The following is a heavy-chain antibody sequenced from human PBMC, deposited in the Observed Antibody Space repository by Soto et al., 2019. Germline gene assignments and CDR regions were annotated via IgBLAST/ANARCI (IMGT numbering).Heavy chain of an antibody. J-gene: IGHJ6*04. CDR3: ARQGLHGPGNHNYGMEV. V-gene: IGHV5-51*01. Sequence: PVESLKISCKGSGYSFTSYWIGWVRQIPWKGLEWMGIIYPCDSYTRYSPSFQGQVTISADKSISTAYLQWSSLKASDTAMYYCARQGLHGPGNHNYGMEVWGNGNTVTVSS. CDR2: IYPCDSYT. CDR1: GYSFTSYW. D-gene: IGHD5-12*01.